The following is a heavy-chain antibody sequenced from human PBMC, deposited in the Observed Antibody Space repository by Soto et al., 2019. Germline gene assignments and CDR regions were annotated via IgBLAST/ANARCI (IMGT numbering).Heavy chain of an antibody. CDR3: ARDYSPKYGMDV. CDR1: GFTISSYW. V-gene: IGHV3-7*03. Sequence: WWSLRLSCAASGFTISSYWMSWFRQAPGKGLEWVANIKQDGSEKCYVDSVKGRFTISRDNAKNSLYLQMNGLRAEDTAVYYCARDYSPKYGMDVWGQGTTVTVSS. J-gene: IGHJ6*02. CDR2: IKQDGSEK. D-gene: IGHD5-18*01.